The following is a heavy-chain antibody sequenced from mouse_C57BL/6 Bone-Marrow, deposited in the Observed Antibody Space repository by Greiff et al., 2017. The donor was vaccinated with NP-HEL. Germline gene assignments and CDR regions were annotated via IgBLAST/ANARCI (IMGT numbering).Heavy chain of an antibody. V-gene: IGHV1-64*01. CDR2: IHPNSGST. D-gene: IGHD4-1*01. J-gene: IGHJ2*01. CDR3: ARSRTGPDY. CDR1: GYTFTSYW. Sequence: QVQLKQSGAELVKPGASVKLSCKASGYTFTSYWMHWVKQRPGQGLEWIGMIHPNSGSTNYNEKFKSKATLTVDKSSSTAYMQLSSLTSEDSAVYYCARSRTGPDYWGQGSTLTVSS.